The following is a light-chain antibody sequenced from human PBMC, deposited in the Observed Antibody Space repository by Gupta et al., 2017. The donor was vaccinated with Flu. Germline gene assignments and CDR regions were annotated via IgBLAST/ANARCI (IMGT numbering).Light chain of an antibody. CDR1: QSISSY. Sequence: DMQMTQPPSSPSASVGDRVTITCRASQSISSYLTWYQQKPGKAPKLLIYAASSLQSGIPSRFSGSGSGTDFTLTISSLQPEDFATYYCQQSYSKPRTFGQGTKLEIK. CDR3: QQSYSKPRT. J-gene: IGKJ2*01. V-gene: IGKV1-39*01. CDR2: AAS.